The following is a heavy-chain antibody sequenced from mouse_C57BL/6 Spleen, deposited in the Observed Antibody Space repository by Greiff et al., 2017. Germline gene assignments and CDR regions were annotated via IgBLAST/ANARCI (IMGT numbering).Heavy chain of an antibody. CDR2: INYDGSST. CDR3: ARDRGNWNYYAMGY. D-gene: IGHD2-1*01. CDR1: GFTFSDYY. Sequence: EVMLVESEGGLVQPGSSMKLSCTASGFTFSDYYMAWVRQVPEKGLEWVANINYDGSSTYYLDSLKSRFIISRDNAKNILYLQMSSLKYEDTATYYCARDRGNWNYYAMGYWGQGTSVTVSS. J-gene: IGHJ4*01. V-gene: IGHV5-16*01.